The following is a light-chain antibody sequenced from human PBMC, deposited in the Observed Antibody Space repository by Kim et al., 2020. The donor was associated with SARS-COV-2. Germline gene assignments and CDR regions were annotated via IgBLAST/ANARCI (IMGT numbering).Light chain of an antibody. V-gene: IGKV3-20*01. J-gene: IGKJ5*01. Sequence: SPGERATLSCRASQSVGRDYLAWYQQKPGQAPRLLIYGASRRATGTPDRFSGSGSGADFTLTISRLEPEDFAVYYCQQYASSPITFGQGTRLEIK. CDR1: QSVGRDY. CDR3: QQYASSPIT. CDR2: GAS.